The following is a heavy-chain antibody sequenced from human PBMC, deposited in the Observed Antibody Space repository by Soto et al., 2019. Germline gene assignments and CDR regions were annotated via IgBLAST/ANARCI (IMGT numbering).Heavy chain of an antibody. CDR1: VFTFPIYA. J-gene: IGHJ3*02. D-gene: IGHD6-19*01. CDR3: ARDQWLVGHSDAFDI. V-gene: IGHV1-8*02. Sequence: ALVKVSCTFFVFTFPIYAIIWVRGSTGQGLEWMGWMTPKSGNTGYVKKFLCRVTITRNPSISTTNIYLSSLRSETTAVYYCARDQWLVGHSDAFDIWGLGTMVNVSS. CDR2: MTPKSGNT.